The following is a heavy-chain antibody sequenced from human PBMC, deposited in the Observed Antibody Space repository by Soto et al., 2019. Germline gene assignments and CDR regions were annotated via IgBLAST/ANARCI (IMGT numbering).Heavy chain of an antibody. CDR3: ARDSGSGGGSWGATTYYYGMDV. V-gene: IGHV3-53*01. J-gene: IGHJ6*02. D-gene: IGHD2-15*01. Sequence: EVQLVESGGGLIQPGESLRLSCAASGFTVSHSYMSWVRQAPGKGLEWVSFIYSGGSTYYADSVKGRFTISRDNSKNTLYLQMNSLRVEDTAVYYWARDSGSGGGSWGATTYYYGMDVWGQGTTVTVSS. CDR2: IYSGGST. CDR1: GFTVSHSY.